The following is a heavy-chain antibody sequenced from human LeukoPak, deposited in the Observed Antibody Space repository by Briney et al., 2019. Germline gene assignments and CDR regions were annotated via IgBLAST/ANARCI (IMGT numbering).Heavy chain of an antibody. J-gene: IGHJ6*02. CDR2: IIPIFGTA. CDR1: GGTFSSYA. V-gene: IGHV1-69*13. CDR3: ASPYQVVPSVANYYGMDV. D-gene: IGHD2-15*01. Sequence: SVKVSCKASGGTFSSYAISWVRQAPGQGLEWMGGIIPIFGTANYAQKFQGRVTITADESTSTAYMELSSLRSEDTAVYYCASPYQVVPSVANYYGMDVWGQGTTVTVSS.